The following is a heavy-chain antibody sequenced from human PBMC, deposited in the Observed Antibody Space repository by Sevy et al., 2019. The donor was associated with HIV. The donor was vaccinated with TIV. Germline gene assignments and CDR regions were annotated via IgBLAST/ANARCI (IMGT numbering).Heavy chain of an antibody. CDR2: INHSGST. CDR3: ARGLGSNGMVDSPLDY. Sequence: SETLSLTCAVYGGSFSGYYWSWIRQPPGKGLEWIGEINHSGSTNYNPSLKSRVTISVDTSKNQFSLKLSSVTAADTAVYYCARGLGSNGMVDSPLDYWGQGTLVTVSS. J-gene: IGHJ4*02. D-gene: IGHD2-8*01. V-gene: IGHV4-34*01. CDR1: GGSFSGYY.